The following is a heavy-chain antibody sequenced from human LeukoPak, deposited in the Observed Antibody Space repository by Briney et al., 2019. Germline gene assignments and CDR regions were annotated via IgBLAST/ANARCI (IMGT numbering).Heavy chain of an antibody. Sequence: SETLSLTCAVYGGSFSGYYWSWIRQPPGKGLEWIGEINHSGSTNYNPSLKSRVTISVDTSKNQFSLKLSSVTAADTAVYYCARARRLLYPQPTKGMDVWGQGTTVTVSS. V-gene: IGHV4-34*01. CDR2: INHSGST. D-gene: IGHD2-8*01. CDR3: ARARRLLYPQPTKGMDV. CDR1: GGSFSGYY. J-gene: IGHJ6*02.